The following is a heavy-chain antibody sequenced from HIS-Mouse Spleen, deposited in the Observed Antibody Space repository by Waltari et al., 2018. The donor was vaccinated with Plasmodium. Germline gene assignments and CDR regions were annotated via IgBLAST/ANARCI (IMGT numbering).Heavy chain of an antibody. V-gene: IGHV4-39*07. CDR2: IYYSGST. CDR3: ARDAGVAARPFDY. D-gene: IGHD6-6*01. CDR1: AGSISSSSYY. J-gene: IGHJ4*02. Sequence: QLQLQESGPGLVKPSETLSLTCTVSAGSISSSSYYWGWIRQPPGKGLEWIGSIYYSGSTYYNPSIKSRVTISVDTSKNQFSLKLSSVTAADTAVYYCARDAGVAARPFDYWGQGTLGTVSS.